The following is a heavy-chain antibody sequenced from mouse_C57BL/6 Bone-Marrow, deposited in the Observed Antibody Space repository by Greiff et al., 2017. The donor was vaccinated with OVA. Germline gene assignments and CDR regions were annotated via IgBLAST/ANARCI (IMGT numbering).Heavy chain of an antibody. J-gene: IGHJ3*01. Sequence: VQLVQSGPGLVQPSQSLSITCTASGFSLTSYGVHWVRQSPGKGLEWLGVIWSGGSTDYNAAFIPSLSPSKDNSKSQVFFKMNSLQADDTAIYYCARNYGYDSGFAYWGQGTLVTVSA. CDR1: GFSLTSYG. V-gene: IGHV2-2*01. CDR2: IWSGGST. CDR3: ARNYGYDSGFAY. D-gene: IGHD2-2*01.